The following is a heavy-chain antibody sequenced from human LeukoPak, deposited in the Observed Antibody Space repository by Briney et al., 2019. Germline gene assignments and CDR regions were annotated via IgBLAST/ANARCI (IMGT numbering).Heavy chain of an antibody. V-gene: IGHV3-21*01. CDR1: GFTFRSYS. D-gene: IGHD6-13*01. CDR3: AREGAAGWFDP. Sequence: GGSLRLSCAASGFTFRSYSMNWVRQAPGKGLEWVSSISSSSSYIYYADSVKGRFTISRDNSKNTLYLQMNSLRAEDTAVYYCAREGAAGWFDPWGQGTLVTVSS. J-gene: IGHJ5*02. CDR2: ISSSSSYI.